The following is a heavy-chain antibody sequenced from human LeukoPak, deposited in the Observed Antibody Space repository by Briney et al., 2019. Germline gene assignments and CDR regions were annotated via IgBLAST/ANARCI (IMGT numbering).Heavy chain of an antibody. CDR1: GFTVSSNY. Sequence: PGGSLRLSCAASGFTVSSNYMSWVRQAPGKGLEWVSVIYSDGTTYYADSVKGRFTISRDNSKNTLYLQMNGLRAEDTAVYYCARDSPYSDYLIGGAFNIWGQGTMVTVSS. J-gene: IGHJ3*02. CDR2: IYSDGTT. D-gene: IGHD4-11*01. V-gene: IGHV3-53*01. CDR3: ARDSPYSDYLIGGAFNI.